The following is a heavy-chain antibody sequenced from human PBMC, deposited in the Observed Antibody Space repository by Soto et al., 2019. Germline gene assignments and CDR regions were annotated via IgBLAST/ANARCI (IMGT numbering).Heavy chain of an antibody. J-gene: IGHJ6*03. CDR2: ISSSSSYI. V-gene: IGHV3-21*01. Sequence: PGGSLRLSCAASGFTFSSYSMNWVRQAPGKGLEWVSSISSSSSYIYYADSVKGRFTISRDNAKNSLYLQMNSLRAEDTAVYYCARAIAYDYGDYKYYYYMDVWGKGTTVTVSS. CDR1: GFTFSSYS. CDR3: ARAIAYDYGDYKYYYYMDV. D-gene: IGHD4-17*01.